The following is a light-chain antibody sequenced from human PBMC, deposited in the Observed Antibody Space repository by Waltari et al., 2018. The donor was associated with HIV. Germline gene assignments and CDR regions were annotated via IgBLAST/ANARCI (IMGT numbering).Light chain of an antibody. Sequence: QSALTQPASVSGCPGQSITISCTGTSSDVGGYNYVSCYQPHPGKAPKLMIYEVSNRPSGVSNRFSGSKSGNTASLTISGLQAEDGADYYCSSYTSSSTRGVFGTGTKVTVL. CDR1: SSDVGGYNY. CDR3: SSYTSSSTRGV. CDR2: EVS. J-gene: IGLJ1*01. V-gene: IGLV2-14*01.